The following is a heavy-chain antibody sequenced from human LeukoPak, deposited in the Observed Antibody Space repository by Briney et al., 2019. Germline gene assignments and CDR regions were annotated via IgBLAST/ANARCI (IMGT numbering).Heavy chain of an antibody. J-gene: IGHJ4*02. D-gene: IGHD3-9*01. Sequence: GGSLRLSCAASGFPFSSFEMHWVRQAPGQGLEWVSCISSSGDTLYYANSMKGRFTISRDNAKNSLYLQMDSLRAEDTAVYYCVGADYDILTGYYIDYWGQGTLVTVSS. V-gene: IGHV3-48*03. CDR3: VGADYDILTGYYIDY. CDR2: ISSSGDTL. CDR1: GFPFSSFE.